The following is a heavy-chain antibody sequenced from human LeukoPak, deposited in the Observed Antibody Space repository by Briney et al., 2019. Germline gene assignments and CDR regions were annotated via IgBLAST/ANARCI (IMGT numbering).Heavy chain of an antibody. CDR2: INHSGST. D-gene: IGHD5-18*01. CDR3: ARVLRRYSYGVDAFDI. CDR1: GGSFSGYY. V-gene: IGHV4-34*01. Sequence: PSETLSLTCAVYGGSFSGYYWSWIRQPPGKGLEWIGEINHSGSTNYNPSLKSRVTISVDTSKNQFSLKLSSVTAADTAVYYCARVLRRYSYGVDAFDIWGQGTMVTVSS. J-gene: IGHJ3*02.